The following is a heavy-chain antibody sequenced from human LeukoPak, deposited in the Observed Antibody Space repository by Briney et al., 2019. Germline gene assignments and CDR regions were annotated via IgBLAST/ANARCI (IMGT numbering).Heavy chain of an antibody. D-gene: IGHD3-9*01. CDR1: GYTFTSYG. CDR2: ISAYNGNT. V-gene: IGHV1-18*04. Sequence: ASVKVSCKASGYTFTSYGISWVRQAPGQGLEWMGWISAYNGNTNYAQKLQGRVTMTTDTSTSTDYMELRSLRSDDTAVYYCATGLRYFDWLLDYWGQGTLVTVSS. J-gene: IGHJ4*02. CDR3: ATGLRYFDWLLDY.